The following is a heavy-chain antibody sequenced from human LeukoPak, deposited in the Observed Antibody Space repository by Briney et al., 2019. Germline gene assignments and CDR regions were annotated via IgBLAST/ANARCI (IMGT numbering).Heavy chain of an antibody. CDR3: AIGYCSRTSCSWPSFDY. CDR2: MNPNSGNT. CDR1: GYTFTSYD. J-gene: IGHJ4*02. V-gene: IGHV1-8*01. D-gene: IGHD2-2*01. Sequence: ASVKVSCKASGYTFTSYDINWVRQATGQGLEWMGWMNPNSGNTGYAQKFQGRVTMTRNTSIRTSYMELSGLRSEDTAVYYCAIGYCSRTSCSWPSFDYWGQGTLVTVSS.